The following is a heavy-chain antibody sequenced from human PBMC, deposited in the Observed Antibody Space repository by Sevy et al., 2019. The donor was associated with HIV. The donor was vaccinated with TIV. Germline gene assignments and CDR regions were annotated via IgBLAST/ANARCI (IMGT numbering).Heavy chain of an antibody. CDR3: AKLIVVVVAPSSRFDF. Sequence: GGSLRLSCVASGFTFNNYAMSWVRQAPGKGLEWVSVISGSGGGTNYADSVKGRFTISRDNSKNTLYLQMNTLRDEDTAVYYCAKLIVVVVAPSSRFDFWGQGALVTVSS. CDR2: ISGSGGGT. J-gene: IGHJ4*02. D-gene: IGHD2-15*01. V-gene: IGHV3-23*01. CDR1: GFTFNNYA.